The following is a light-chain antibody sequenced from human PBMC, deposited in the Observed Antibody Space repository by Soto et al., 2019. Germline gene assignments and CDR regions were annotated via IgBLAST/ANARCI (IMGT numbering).Light chain of an antibody. CDR1: SSNIGRNS. CDR3: AAWDDSLSVV. CDR2: VNN. Sequence: QSVLIQPPSASGTPGQRVTISCSGISSNIGRNSVNWYQQLPGTAPRLVIYVNNQRPSGVSARFSGSRSGTTASLAISGLQTEDEADYYCAAWDDSLSVVFGGGTKLTVL. J-gene: IGLJ2*01. V-gene: IGLV1-44*01.